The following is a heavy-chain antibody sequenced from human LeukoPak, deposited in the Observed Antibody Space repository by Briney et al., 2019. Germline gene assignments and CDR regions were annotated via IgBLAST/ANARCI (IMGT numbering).Heavy chain of an antibody. Sequence: SETLSLTCTVSGGSISSSSYYWGWIRQPPGKGLEWIGSIYYSGSTYYNPSLKSRVTISVDTSKNQFSLKLSSATAADTAVYYCATSGAAAGYYYYGMDVWGQGTTVTVSS. CDR1: GGSISSSSYY. CDR3: ATSGAAAGYYYYGMDV. J-gene: IGHJ6*02. CDR2: IYYSGST. D-gene: IGHD6-13*01. V-gene: IGHV4-39*01.